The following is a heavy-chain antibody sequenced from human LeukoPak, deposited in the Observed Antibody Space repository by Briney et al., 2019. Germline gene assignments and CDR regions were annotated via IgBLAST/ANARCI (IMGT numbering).Heavy chain of an antibody. D-gene: IGHD4-17*01. V-gene: IGHV3-7*03. CDR3: ARDGDHFDY. Sequence: GGSLRLSCATSGFIFSSYWMCWVRQAPGKGLEWVANIKSDGSEEYYGDSVKGRFTISRDNSKNTLYLQMNSLRAEDTAVYYCARDGDHFDYWGQGTLVTVSS. J-gene: IGHJ4*02. CDR1: GFIFSSYW. CDR2: IKSDGSEE.